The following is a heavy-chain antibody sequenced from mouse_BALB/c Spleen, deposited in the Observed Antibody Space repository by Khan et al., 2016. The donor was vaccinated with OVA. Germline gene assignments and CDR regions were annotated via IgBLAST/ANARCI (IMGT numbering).Heavy chain of an antibody. J-gene: IGHJ2*01. CDR2: ISYSGST. CDR1: GYSITSDYA. D-gene: IGHD1-1*01. CDR3: ASISLYYDGSSFEGYYFDY. V-gene: IGHV3-2*02. Sequence: VQLKESGPGLVKPSQSLSLTCTVTGYSITSDYAWNWIRQFPGNKLEWMGYISYSGSTAYNPSLKSRISITRDTSKNQAFLQLNSVTTEDTATYYGASISLYYDGSSFEGYYFDYWGQGTTLTVCS.